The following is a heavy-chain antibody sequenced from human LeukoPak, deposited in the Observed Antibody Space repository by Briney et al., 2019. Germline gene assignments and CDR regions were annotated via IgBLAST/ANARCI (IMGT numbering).Heavy chain of an antibody. J-gene: IGHJ4*02. D-gene: IGHD1-26*01. Sequence: GGSLRLSCAASGFTFRSYGMTWVRQAPGKGLEWVSAISGSGDSTYYADSVKGRFTISRDNSRNTLYLQMNSLRAGDTAVYYCAERGAEVGATIAPGDYWGQGTLVTVSS. CDR1: GFTFRSYG. V-gene: IGHV3-23*01. CDR3: AERGAEVGATIAPGDY. CDR2: ISGSGDST.